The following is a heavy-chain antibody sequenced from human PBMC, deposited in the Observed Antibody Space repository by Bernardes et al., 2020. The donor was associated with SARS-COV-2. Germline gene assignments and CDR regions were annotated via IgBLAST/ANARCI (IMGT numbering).Heavy chain of an antibody. CDR2: IRGTSANT. CDR3: AKKSSGWSTPGTLHH. CDR1: GFTCSTYV. J-gene: IGHJ4*02. Sequence: ALQRLSFGASGFTCSTYVMAWVLTAAGKGLECVSVIRGTSANTYYADSVKGRFTVSRDNSKNTLYLQMDSLRVDDTALYYCAKKSSGWSTPGTLHHWGQGILVTVSS. D-gene: IGHD6-19*01. V-gene: IGHV3-23*01.